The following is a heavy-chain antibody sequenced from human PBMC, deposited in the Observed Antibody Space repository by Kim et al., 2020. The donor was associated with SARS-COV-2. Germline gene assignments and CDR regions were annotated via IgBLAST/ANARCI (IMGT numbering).Heavy chain of an antibody. V-gene: IGHV3-73*01. CDR1: GFTFSGSA. CDR3: TRHAQTGDYDPHRDPPNAFDI. CDR2: IRSKANSYAT. J-gene: IGHJ3*02. Sequence: GGSLRLSCAASGFTFSGSAMHWVRQASGKGLEWVGRIRSKANSYATAYAASVKGRFTISRDDSKNTAYLQMNSLKTEDTAVYYCTRHAQTGDYDPHRDPPNAFDIWGQGTMVTVSS. D-gene: IGHD4-17*01.